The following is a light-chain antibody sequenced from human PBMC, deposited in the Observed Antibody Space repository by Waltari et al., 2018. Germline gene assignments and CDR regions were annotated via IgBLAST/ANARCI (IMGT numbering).Light chain of an antibody. CDR1: QSVTSIS. CDR3: QQYDGEVVT. V-gene: IGKV3-20*01. J-gene: IGKJ4*01. Sequence: EIVLTQSPGTLSLSPGERATLSCRASQSVTSISLTSDQKKVGQAPRLLIYGTSSRATGIPDRFSGSGSGTEFTLTISRLEPEDFAVYYCQQYDGEVVTFGGGTKVEI. CDR2: GTS.